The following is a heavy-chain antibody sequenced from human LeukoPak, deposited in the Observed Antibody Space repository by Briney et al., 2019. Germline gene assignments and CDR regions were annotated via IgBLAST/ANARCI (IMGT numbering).Heavy chain of an antibody. D-gene: IGHD5-18*01. CDR1: GGSISSGDYY. CDR2: IYYRGST. CDR3: ARGHRGYSYGYDY. J-gene: IGHJ4*02. Sequence: SETLSLTCTVSGGSISSGDYYWSCIRQPPGKGLEWIGYIYYRGSTYYHPSLKSRVTISVDTSKNQFSLKLSSVTAADTAVYYCARGHRGYSYGYDYWGQGTLVTVSS. V-gene: IGHV4-30-4*01.